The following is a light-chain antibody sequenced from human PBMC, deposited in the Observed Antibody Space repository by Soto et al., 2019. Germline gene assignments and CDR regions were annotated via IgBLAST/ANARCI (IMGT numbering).Light chain of an antibody. CDR3: QQYNIYPLT. CDR2: RAS. V-gene: IGKV1-5*03. J-gene: IGKJ4*01. CDR1: QTISDW. Sequence: DIQMTHSPSTLSASVGDRVTITCRASQTISDWLAWYQQTPGKAPKLLIYRASTLESGVPSRFSGSGSGTQFTLTISSLQPDDFATYYCQQYNIYPLTFGGGTKLEVK.